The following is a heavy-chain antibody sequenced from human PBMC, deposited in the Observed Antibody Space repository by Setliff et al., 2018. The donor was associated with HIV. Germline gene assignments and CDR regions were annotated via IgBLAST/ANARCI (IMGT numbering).Heavy chain of an antibody. Sequence: PGGSLRLSCLTSGFTFDESWMAWVRQAPGKGLEWVGRIRSKANSYATAYAASVKGRFTISRDDSKNTAYLQMNSLKTEDTAVYYCTTTYGDYVFAEYFQHWGQGTLVTVSS. CDR1: GFTFDESW. CDR2: IRSKANSYAT. D-gene: IGHD4-17*01. CDR3: TTTYGDYVFAEYFQH. V-gene: IGHV3-73*01. J-gene: IGHJ1*01.